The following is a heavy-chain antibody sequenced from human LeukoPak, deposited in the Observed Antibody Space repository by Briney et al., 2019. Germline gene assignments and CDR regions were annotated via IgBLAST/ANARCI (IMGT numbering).Heavy chain of an antibody. CDR1: GGSISSGDYY. J-gene: IGHJ4*02. D-gene: IGHD5-24*01. V-gene: IGHV4-30-4*01. CDR3: ARDVREGYNYDY. Sequence: NTSETLFLTCTVSGGSISSGDYYWSWIRQPPGKGLEWIGYIYYSGSTYYNPSLKGRVTISVDTSKNQFSLKLSSVTAADTAVYYCARDVREGYNYDYWGQGTLVTVSS. CDR2: IYYSGST.